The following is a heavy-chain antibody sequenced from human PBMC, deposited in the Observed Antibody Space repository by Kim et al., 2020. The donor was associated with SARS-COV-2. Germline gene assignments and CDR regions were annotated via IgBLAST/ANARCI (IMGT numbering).Heavy chain of an antibody. CDR3: ARHEGGSSWRRAWYYYYGMDV. V-gene: IGHV4-39*01. CDR1: GGSISSSSYY. D-gene: IGHD6-13*01. CDR2: IYYSGST. Sequence: SETLSLTCTVSGGSISSSSYYWGWIRQPPGKGLEWIGSIYYSGSTYYNPSLKSRVTISVDTSKNQFSLKLSSVTAADTAVYYCARHEGGSSWRRAWYYYYGMDVWGQGTTVTVS. J-gene: IGHJ6*02.